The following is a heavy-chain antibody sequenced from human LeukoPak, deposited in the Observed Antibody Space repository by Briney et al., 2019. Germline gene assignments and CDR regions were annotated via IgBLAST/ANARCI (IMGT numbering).Heavy chain of an antibody. CDR1: GGSISGYY. CDR3: ARGCSAGTPHNWFDP. D-gene: IGHD6-13*01. Sequence: PSEPLSLTCTVSGGSISGYYWSWIRQPPGKGLEWSGYIYYSGSTNYNPSLKSRVTISVDTSKNQFSLKLSSVTAADTAVYYCARGCSAGTPHNWFDPWGQGTLVTVSS. J-gene: IGHJ5*02. V-gene: IGHV4-59*01. CDR2: IYYSGST.